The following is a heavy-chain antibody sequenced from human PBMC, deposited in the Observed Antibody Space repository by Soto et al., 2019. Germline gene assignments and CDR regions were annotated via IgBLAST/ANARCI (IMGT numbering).Heavy chain of an antibody. Sequence: PGGSLRLSCAASGVTFTSYAMTWVRQAPGEGLQWVSSISKSGDSTYYADSVKGRFTTSRDNSKNTLYLQMNSLRAEDTAIYYCAKGSFGFDYWGQGTLVTVSS. CDR3: AKGSFGFDY. V-gene: IGHV3-23*01. J-gene: IGHJ4*02. CDR1: GVTFTSYA. D-gene: IGHD3-10*01. CDR2: ISKSGDST.